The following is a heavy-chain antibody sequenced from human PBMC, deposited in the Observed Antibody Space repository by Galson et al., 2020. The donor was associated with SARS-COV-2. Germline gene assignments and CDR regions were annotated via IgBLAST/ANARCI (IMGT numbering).Heavy chain of an antibody. CDR2: ISWNGCKI. Sequence: DDYAMHWVPQAPWKVLEWVSGISWNGCKIDYAYSVKGRFTNSRDNARNSLYLQMNSLRAEDSALYYCAKDMTYSSGFLYDFWGQGTLVSVSS. D-gene: IGHD6-19*01. J-gene: IGHJ4*02. CDR3: AKDMTYSSGFLYDF. CDR1: DDYA. V-gene: IGHV3-9*01.